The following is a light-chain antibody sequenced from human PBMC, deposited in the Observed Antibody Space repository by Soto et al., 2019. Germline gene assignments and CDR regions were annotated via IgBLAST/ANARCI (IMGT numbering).Light chain of an antibody. J-gene: IGKJ5*01. CDR2: GAS. CDR3: QQYGSSPTT. CDR1: QSVITN. Sequence: EIVMTQSPATLSVSQGERATLSCRASQSVITNLAWYQQKPGQAPRLLIYGASSRATGIPDRFSGSGSGTDFTLTISRLEPEDFAVYYCQQYGSSPTTFAQGTGLEI. V-gene: IGKV3-20*01.